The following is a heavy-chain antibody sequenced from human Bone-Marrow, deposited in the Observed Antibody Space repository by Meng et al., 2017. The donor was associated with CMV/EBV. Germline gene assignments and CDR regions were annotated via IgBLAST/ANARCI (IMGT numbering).Heavy chain of an antibody. Sequence: ASVKVSCKASGYTFTSYGISWVRQAPGQGLEWMGWISAYNGNTNYAQKLQGRVTMTTDTSTSTAHMELRSLRSDDTAVYYCARPDCSSTSCYYGMDVWGQGTTVTVSS. CDR3: ARPDCSSTSCYYGMDV. CDR1: GYTFTSYG. CDR2: ISAYNGNT. V-gene: IGHV1-18*01. D-gene: IGHD2-2*01. J-gene: IGHJ6*02.